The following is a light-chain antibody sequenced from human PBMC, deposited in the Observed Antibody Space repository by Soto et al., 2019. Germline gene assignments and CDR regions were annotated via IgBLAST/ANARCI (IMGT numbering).Light chain of an antibody. CDR2: VESDGSH. V-gene: IGLV4-69*01. J-gene: IGLJ3*02. Sequence: QSVLTQSPSASASLGASVKLTCTLSSGHSSYAIAWHQQQPEKGPRYLMKVESDGSHIKGDGIPDRFSGSSSGAERYLTISSLQSEDEADYYCQTWGTGIRVFGGGTKLTVL. CDR3: QTWGTGIRV. CDR1: SGHSSYA.